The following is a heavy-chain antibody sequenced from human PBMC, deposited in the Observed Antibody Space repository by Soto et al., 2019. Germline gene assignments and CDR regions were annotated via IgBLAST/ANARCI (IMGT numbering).Heavy chain of an antibody. V-gene: IGHV1-18*01. Sequence: ASVQVSCKASGYTFTSYGISWVRQAPGQGLEWMGWISAYNGNTNYAQKLQGRVTMTTDTSTSTAYMELRSLRSDDTAVYYCARIYGDPYYYYYMDVWGKGTTVTVSS. CDR2: ISAYNGNT. CDR1: GYTFTSYG. J-gene: IGHJ6*03. D-gene: IGHD4-17*01. CDR3: ARIYGDPYYYYYMDV.